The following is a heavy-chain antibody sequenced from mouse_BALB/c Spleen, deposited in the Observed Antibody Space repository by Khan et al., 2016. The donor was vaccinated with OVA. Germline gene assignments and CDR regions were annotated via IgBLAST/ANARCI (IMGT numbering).Heavy chain of an antibody. CDR1: GFSLTSYG. Sequence: QVQLKQSGPGLVAPPQSLSIPCTFPGFSLTSYGLPWVRQPPGKGLEWLGVIWAGGSTNYNSALMSRLSISKDNSKSQVFLKMNSLQTDDTAMYYCARLEDIWGQGTTLTVSS. J-gene: IGHJ2*01. D-gene: IGHD1-3*01. V-gene: IGHV2-9*02. CDR2: IWAGGST. CDR3: ARLEDI.